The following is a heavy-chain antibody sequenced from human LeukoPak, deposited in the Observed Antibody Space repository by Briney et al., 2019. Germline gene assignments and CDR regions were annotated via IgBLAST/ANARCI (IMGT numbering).Heavy chain of an antibody. D-gene: IGHD5-12*01. CDR3: ASGMVAKILGYFDY. Sequence: GGCLRLSCAASGFTFSSYAMHWVRQAPGKGLEWVAVISYDGSNKYYADSVKGRFTISRDNSKNTLYLQMNSLRADDTAVYYCASGMVAKILGYFDYWGQGTLVTVSS. J-gene: IGHJ4*02. V-gene: IGHV3-30-3*01. CDR2: ISYDGSNK. CDR1: GFTFSSYA.